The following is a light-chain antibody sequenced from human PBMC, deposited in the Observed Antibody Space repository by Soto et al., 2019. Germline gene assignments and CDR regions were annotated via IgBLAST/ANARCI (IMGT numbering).Light chain of an antibody. CDR3: QQYGSSPPVT. CDR1: QSVSNNY. V-gene: IGKV3-20*01. J-gene: IGKJ4*01. Sequence: EIVLTQSPGTLSLSPGERATLSCRASQSVSNNYLAWYQQNPGQAPRLLIYGASSRATGIPDRFSGSGSGTEFTLTISRLEPEDFAVYYCQQYGSSPPVTFGGGTRVEIK. CDR2: GAS.